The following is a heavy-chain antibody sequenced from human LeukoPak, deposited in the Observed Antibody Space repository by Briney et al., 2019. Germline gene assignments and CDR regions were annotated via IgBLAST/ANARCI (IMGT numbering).Heavy chain of an antibody. CDR1: GGSFSGYY. CDR3: ARAVPQYYYGSVNWFDP. V-gene: IGHV4-34*01. Sequence: PSETLSLTCAVYGGSFSGYYWSWIRQPPGKGLEWIGEINHSGSTNYNPSLKSRVTISVDTSKNQFSLKLSSVTAADTAVYYCARAVPQYYYGSVNWFDPWGQGTLVTVSS. D-gene: IGHD3-10*01. J-gene: IGHJ5*02. CDR2: INHSGST.